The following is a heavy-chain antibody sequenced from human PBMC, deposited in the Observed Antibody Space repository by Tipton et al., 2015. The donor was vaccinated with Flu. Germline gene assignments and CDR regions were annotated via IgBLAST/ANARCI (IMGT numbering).Heavy chain of an antibody. Sequence: GLVKPSETLSLICTVSDYSITSGYFWGWIRQPPGKGLEWIGCISHSGRTYYSPSLKSRVTISLDTAKNQFSQRLTSVTAADTAVYYCARSTYYYGSGSSDYWGQGTLVTVSS. J-gene: IGHJ4*02. V-gene: IGHV4-38-2*02. D-gene: IGHD3-10*01. CDR1: DYSITSGYF. CDR2: ISHSGRT. CDR3: ARSTYYYGSGSSDY.